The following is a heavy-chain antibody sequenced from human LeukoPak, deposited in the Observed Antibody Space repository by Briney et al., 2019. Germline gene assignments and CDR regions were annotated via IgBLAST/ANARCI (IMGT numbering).Heavy chain of an antibody. CDR3: TTVEYCSSTSCRGRVDY. CDR2: INSKTGGGTT. CDR1: GFTFINAW. V-gene: IGHV3-15*01. J-gene: IGHJ4*02. D-gene: IGHD2-2*01. Sequence: PGGSLRLSCAASGFTFINAWMSGVRQAPGKGLEWVGRINSKTGGGTTDYAAPVKGRFTISRDDSKNTLYLQMNSLKTEDTAVYYCTTVEYCSSTSCRGRVDYWGQGTLVTVSS.